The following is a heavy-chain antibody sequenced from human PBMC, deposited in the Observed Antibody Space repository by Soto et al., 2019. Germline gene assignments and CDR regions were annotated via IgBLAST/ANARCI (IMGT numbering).Heavy chain of an antibody. Sequence: QVQLVQSGAEVKKPGSSVKVSCKASGGTFSSYTISWVRQAPGQGLEWMGRIIPILGIANYAQKFQGRVTITADKSTSTAYMELSSLRSEDTAVYYCAREARRGYSYVPDYWGQGTLVTVSS. CDR1: GGTFSSYT. CDR3: AREARRGYSYVPDY. D-gene: IGHD5-18*01. V-gene: IGHV1-69*08. J-gene: IGHJ4*02. CDR2: IIPILGIA.